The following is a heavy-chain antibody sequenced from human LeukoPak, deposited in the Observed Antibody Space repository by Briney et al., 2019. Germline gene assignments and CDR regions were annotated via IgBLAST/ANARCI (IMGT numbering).Heavy chain of an antibody. V-gene: IGHV4-59*08. J-gene: IGHJ4*02. CDR1: GGSISSYY. Sequence: SETLSLTCTVSGGSISSYYWSWIRQPPGKGLEWIGYIYYSGSTNYNPSLKSRVTISVDTSKNQFSLKLSSVTAADTAVYYCARQSLDTAMAPDYWGQGTLVTVSS. D-gene: IGHD5-18*01. CDR3: ARQSLDTAMAPDY. CDR2: IYYSGST.